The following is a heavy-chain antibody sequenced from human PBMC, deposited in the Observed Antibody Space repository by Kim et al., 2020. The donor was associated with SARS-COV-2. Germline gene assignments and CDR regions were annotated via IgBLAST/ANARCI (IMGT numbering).Heavy chain of an antibody. CDR1: GFTFSSYA. Sequence: GGSLRLSCAASGFTFSSYAMSWVRQAPGKGLEWVSGISGSGGNTYYADSVKGRFTISRDNSKNTLYLQMNSLRAEDTAVYYCAKGDCSSTSCYRTPDFWGQGTLVTVSS. CDR2: ISGSGGNT. J-gene: IGHJ4*02. D-gene: IGHD2-2*01. CDR3: AKGDCSSTSCYRTPDF. V-gene: IGHV3-23*01.